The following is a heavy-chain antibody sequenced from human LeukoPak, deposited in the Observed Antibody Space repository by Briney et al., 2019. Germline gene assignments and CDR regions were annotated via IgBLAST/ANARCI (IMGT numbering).Heavy chain of an antibody. CDR3: AREGLWGSYPDY. V-gene: IGHV1-69*01. J-gene: IGHJ4*02. CDR1: GGTFSSYA. CDR2: IIPIFGTA. D-gene: IGHD3-16*01. Sequence: SVKVSCKASGGTFSSYAISWVRQAPGQGLEWMGGIIPIFGTANYAQKFQGRVTITADESTSTAYMELSSLRSEDTAVYYCAREGLWGSYPDYWGQGTLVTVSS.